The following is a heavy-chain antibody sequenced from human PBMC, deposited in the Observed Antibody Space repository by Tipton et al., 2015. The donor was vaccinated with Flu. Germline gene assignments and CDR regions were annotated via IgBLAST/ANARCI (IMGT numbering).Heavy chain of an antibody. V-gene: IGHV4-59*05. D-gene: IGHD3-10*02. CDR1: GGSVNSYF. Sequence: LRLSCTVSGGSVNSYFWSWIRQPPGKGLEWIGGLSYSGSTYYNPSLRSRVVISVDTSKNQFSLKLTSVTAADTAIYYCARLSFYDVDLKNFYFEDWGQGTLVTVSS. J-gene: IGHJ4*02. CDR2: LSYSGST. CDR3: ARLSFYDVDLKNFYFED.